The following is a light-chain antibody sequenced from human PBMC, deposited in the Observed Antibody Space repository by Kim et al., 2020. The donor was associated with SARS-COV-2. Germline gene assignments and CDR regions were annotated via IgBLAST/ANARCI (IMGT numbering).Light chain of an antibody. CDR2: QDS. CDR1: KLGDKY. V-gene: IGLV3-1*01. CDR3: QAWDSSTVE. Sequence: ELTQPPSVSVSPGQTASITCSGDKLGDKYACWYQQKPGQSPVLVIYQDSKRPSGIPERFSGSNSGNTATLTISGTQAMDEADYYCQAWDSSTVEFGGG. J-gene: IGLJ2*01.